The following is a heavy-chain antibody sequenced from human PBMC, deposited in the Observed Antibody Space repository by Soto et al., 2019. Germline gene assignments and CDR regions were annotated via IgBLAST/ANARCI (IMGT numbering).Heavy chain of an antibody. V-gene: IGHV3-15*07. CDR3: AADLPGHGGGYEFDY. Sequence: GGSLRLSCAAAGFTFITAWMNWVRQAPGKGLEWVGRIKSKNDGGTTDYAAPVKGRFTISRDDSKNTVYLQMNSLRTEDTALYYCAADLPGHGGGYEFDYWGQGTPVTVSS. CDR1: GFTFITAW. CDR2: IKSKNDGGTT. D-gene: IGHD2-15*01. J-gene: IGHJ4*01.